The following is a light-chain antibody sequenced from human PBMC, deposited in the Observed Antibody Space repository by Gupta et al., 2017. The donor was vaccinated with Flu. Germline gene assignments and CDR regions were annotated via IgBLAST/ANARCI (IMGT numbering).Light chain of an antibody. Sequence: TIPCKGTTGAVGAYAKSSWYQQHPGKAPKLIIYDVNKRPSEVSDRFSGSKSGTTASLTVSGLQAEDEAFYYCNSYTPSISGVFGGGTEVTVL. CDR2: DVN. V-gene: IGLV2-14*03. J-gene: IGLJ3*02. CDR3: NSYTPSISGV. CDR1: TGAVGAYAK.